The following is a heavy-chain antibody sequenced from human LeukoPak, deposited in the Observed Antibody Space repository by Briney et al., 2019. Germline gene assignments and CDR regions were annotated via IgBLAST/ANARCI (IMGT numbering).Heavy chain of an antibody. Sequence: PSETLSLTCAVSGYSISSGYYWGWIRQPPGKGLEWIGSMHHSGSTYYNPPLKSRVTMSVDTSKNQFYLKLSSVTAADTALYYCARQGYYDNSGYYAAFGFWGQGTMVTVSS. CDR2: MHHSGST. V-gene: IGHV4-38-2*01. J-gene: IGHJ3*01. CDR3: ARQGYYDNSGYYAAFGF. CDR1: GYSISSGYY. D-gene: IGHD3-22*01.